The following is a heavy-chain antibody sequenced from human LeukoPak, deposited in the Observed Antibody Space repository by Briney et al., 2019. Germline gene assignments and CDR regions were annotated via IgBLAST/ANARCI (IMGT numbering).Heavy chain of an antibody. CDR3: TRDADGDYEVVDY. Sequence: GGSLRLSCRASGFTFGDFGMSWFRQALGKGREGVGFIRSKAYGGTTEYAASVKGKFTISRDDSKSIAYLQMNSLKPEDTAVYYCTRDADGDYEVVDYWGQGTLVIVPS. J-gene: IGHJ4*02. CDR2: IRSKAYGGTT. D-gene: IGHD4-17*01. V-gene: IGHV3-49*03. CDR1: GFTFGDFG.